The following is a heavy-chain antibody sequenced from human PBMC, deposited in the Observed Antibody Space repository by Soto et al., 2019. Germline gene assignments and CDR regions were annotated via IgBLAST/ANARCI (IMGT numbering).Heavy chain of an antibody. D-gene: IGHD6-19*01. CDR1: GGSISSYY. CDR2: IYYSGST. J-gene: IGHJ3*02. Sequence: PSETLSLTCTVSGGSISSYYWSWIRQPPGKGLEWIGYIYYSGSTNYNPSLKSRVTISVDTSKNQFSLKLTSVTAAGTAVYYCARGLVLFLLDAFDIWGQGTMVTV. CDR3: ARGLVLFLLDAFDI. V-gene: IGHV4-59*01.